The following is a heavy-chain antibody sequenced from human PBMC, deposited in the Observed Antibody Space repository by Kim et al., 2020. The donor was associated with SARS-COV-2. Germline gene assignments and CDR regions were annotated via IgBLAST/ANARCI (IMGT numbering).Heavy chain of an antibody. V-gene: IGHV3-23*01. CDR2: IIGDGGIT. D-gene: IGHD1-26*01. J-gene: IGHJ5*01. Sequence: IIGDGGITYYTDSVKGRFTISRDNSKNTLYLQMNSLSAEDTAVYDCAKYLHVIVGALWFHS. CDR3: AKYLHVIVGALWFHS.